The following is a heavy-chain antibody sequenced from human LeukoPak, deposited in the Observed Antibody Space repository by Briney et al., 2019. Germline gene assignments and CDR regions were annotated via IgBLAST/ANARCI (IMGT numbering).Heavy chain of an antibody. CDR3: ARGDYYYDSSGYYFPSY. CDR1: GYAFTGYY. J-gene: IGHJ4*02. Sequence: ASVTVSCKASGYAFTGYYIHWVRQAPGQGLEWMGWINPNSGGTNYAQKFQGRVTMTRETSISTAYMELSRLRSDDTAVYYCARGDYYYDSSGYYFPSYWGQGNLVTVSS. D-gene: IGHD3-22*01. V-gene: IGHV1-2*02. CDR2: INPNSGGT.